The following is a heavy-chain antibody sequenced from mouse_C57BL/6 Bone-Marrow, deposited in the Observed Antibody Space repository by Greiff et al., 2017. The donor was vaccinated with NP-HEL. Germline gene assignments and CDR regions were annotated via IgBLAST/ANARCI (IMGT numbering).Heavy chain of an antibody. J-gene: IGHJ2*01. D-gene: IGHD2-4*01. CDR1: GYTFTSYW. Sequence: EVMLVESGTVLARPGASVKMSCKTSGYTFTSYWMHWVKQRPGQGLEWIGAIYPGNSDTSYNQKFKGKAKLTAVTSASTAYMALSGLTNEDSAVYYCTRGYDYDEGGYWGQGTTLTVSS. CDR3: TRGYDYDEGGY. CDR2: IYPGNSDT. V-gene: IGHV1-5*01.